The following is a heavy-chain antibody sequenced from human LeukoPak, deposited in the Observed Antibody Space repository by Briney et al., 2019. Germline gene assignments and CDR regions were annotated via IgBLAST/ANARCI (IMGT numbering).Heavy chain of an antibody. CDR3: ARHVLGDYDY. D-gene: IGHD2-8*01. CDR1: GGSIGHNY. V-gene: IGHV4-59*08. CDR2: IYNNGNT. J-gene: IGHJ4*02. Sequence: SETLSLTCTVSGGSIGHNYWSWIRQPPGQGLEWIGYIYNNGNTYYNPSLRSRVTTSVDTSKNQFSLKLNSVTAADTAVYYCARHVLGDYDYSGQGTRVTVSS.